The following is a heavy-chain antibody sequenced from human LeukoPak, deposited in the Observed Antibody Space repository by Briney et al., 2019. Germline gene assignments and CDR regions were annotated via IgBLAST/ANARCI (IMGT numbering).Heavy chain of an antibody. J-gene: IGHJ4*02. Sequence: GGSLRLSCAASGFTFSSYAMSWVRQAPGKGLEWVSAISGSGGSTYYADSVKGRFTISRDNSKNTLYLQMNSLRAEDTAVYYCARVGGITGTTNYWGQGTLVTVSS. D-gene: IGHD1-7*01. V-gene: IGHV3-23*01. CDR2: ISGSGGST. CDR3: ARVGGITGTTNY. CDR1: GFTFSSYA.